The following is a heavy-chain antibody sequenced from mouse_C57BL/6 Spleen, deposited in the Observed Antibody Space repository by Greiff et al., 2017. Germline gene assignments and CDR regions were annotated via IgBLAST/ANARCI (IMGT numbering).Heavy chain of an antibody. D-gene: IGHD2-4*01. J-gene: IGHJ2*01. CDR3: AGDYGGGYYFDY. Sequence: SGGGLVKPGGSLKLSCAASGFTFSDYGMHWVRQAPEKGLEWVAYISSGSSTIYYADTVKGRFTISRDNAKNTLFLQMTSLRSEDTAMYYCAGDYGGGYYFDYWGQGTTLTVSS. CDR1: GFTFSDYG. CDR2: ISSGSSTI. V-gene: IGHV5-17*01.